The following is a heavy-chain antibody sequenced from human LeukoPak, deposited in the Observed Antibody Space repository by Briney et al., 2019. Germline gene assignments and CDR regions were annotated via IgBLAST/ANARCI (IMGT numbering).Heavy chain of an antibody. J-gene: IGHJ6*04. CDR3: AELGITMIGGV. D-gene: IGHD3-10*02. V-gene: IGHV3-74*01. CDR2: IRSDGRTT. CDR1: GITLSDYW. Sequence: GGSLRLSCAASGITLSDYWMHWVRHGPGKGLVWVSRIRSDGRTTNYADSVKGRFTIARDNAKNTLYLQMNGLRAEDSAVYYCAELGITMIGGVWGKGTTVTISS.